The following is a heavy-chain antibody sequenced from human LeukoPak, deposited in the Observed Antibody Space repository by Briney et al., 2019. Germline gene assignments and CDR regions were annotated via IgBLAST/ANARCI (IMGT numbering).Heavy chain of an antibody. D-gene: IGHD6-19*01. J-gene: IGHJ1*01. Sequence: GASVKVSCKASGYTFTSYDINWVRQATGQGLEWMGWMNPNSGNTGYAQKFQGRVTITRNTSISTAYMELSSLRSEDTAVYYCAKDGYSSGWYDRAEYFQHWGQGTLVTVSS. V-gene: IGHV1-8*01. CDR3: AKDGYSSGWYDRAEYFQH. CDR1: GYTFTSYD. CDR2: MNPNSGNT.